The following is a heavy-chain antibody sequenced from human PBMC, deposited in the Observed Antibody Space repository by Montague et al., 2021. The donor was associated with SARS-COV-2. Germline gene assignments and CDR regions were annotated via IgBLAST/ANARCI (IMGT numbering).Heavy chain of an antibody. CDR2: IYYSGST. CDR3: AREGILWFGDLAPYYYGMDV. CDR1: GGSISSYY. D-gene: IGHD3-10*01. V-gene: IGHV4-59*01. Sequence: SETLSLTCTVSGGSISSYYWSWIRQPPGKGLEWIGYIYYSGSTNYNPSLKSRVTISVDTSKNQFSLKLSSVTAADTAVYYCAREGILWFGDLAPYYYGMDVWGQGPTVPVSS. J-gene: IGHJ6*02.